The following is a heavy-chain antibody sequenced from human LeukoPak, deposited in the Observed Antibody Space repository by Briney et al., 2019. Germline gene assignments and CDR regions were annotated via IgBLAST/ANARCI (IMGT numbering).Heavy chain of an antibody. J-gene: IGHJ6*03. Sequence: SVKVSCKASGGTFSSYAISWGRQAPGQGLEWMGGIIPIFGTANYAQKFQGRVTITADESTSTAYMELSSLRSEDTAVYYCASALGGYCSSTSCYISADYYYYYMDVWGKGTTVTVSS. CDR2: IIPIFGTA. CDR3: ASALGGYCSSTSCYISADYYYYYMDV. CDR1: GGTFSSYA. D-gene: IGHD2-2*02. V-gene: IGHV1-69*13.